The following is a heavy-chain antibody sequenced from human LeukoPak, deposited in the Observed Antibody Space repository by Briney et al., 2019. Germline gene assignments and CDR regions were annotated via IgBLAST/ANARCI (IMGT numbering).Heavy chain of an antibody. CDR1: GFTFDDYG. CDR2: INWNGGST. D-gene: IGHD2-15*01. V-gene: IGHV3-20*04. CDR3: ASHYCSGGSCSYYFDY. J-gene: IGHJ4*02. Sequence: PGGSLRLSCAASGFTFDDYGMSWVRHAPGKGLEWVSGINWNGGSTGYADSVKGRFTISRDNAKNSLYLQMNSLRAEDTALYYCASHYCSGGSCSYYFDYWGQGTLVTVSS.